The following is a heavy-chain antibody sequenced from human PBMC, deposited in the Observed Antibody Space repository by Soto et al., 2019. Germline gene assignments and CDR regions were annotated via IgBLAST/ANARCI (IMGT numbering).Heavy chain of an antibody. CDR2: ISYDGSNK. Sequence: GGSLRLSCAASGFTFSSYGMHWVRQAPGKGLEWVAVISYDGSNKYYADSVKGRFTISRDNSKNTLYLQMNSLRAEDTAVYYCAKVGGYTKQLAYFDYWGQGTLVTVSS. J-gene: IGHJ4*02. V-gene: IGHV3-30*18. CDR1: GFTFSSYG. D-gene: IGHD6-6*01. CDR3: AKVGGYTKQLAYFDY.